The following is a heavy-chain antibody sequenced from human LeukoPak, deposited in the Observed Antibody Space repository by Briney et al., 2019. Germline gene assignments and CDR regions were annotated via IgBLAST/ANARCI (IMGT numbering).Heavy chain of an antibody. CDR3: ARGRMTTALAGP. D-gene: IGHD4-17*01. V-gene: IGHV1-69*06. CDR1: GYTFTSYG. CDR2: IIPIFGTA. Sequence: SVKVSCKASGYTFTSYGISWVRQAPGQGLEWMGGIIPIFGTANYAQKFQGRVTITADKSTSTAYMELSSLRSEDTAVYYCARGRMTTALAGPWGQGTLVTVSS. J-gene: IGHJ5*02.